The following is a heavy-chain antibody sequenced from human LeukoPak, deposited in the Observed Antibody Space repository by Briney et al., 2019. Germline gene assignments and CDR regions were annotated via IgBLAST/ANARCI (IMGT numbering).Heavy chain of an antibody. CDR3: ATKEGPTYDILTGPAPATTYMDV. CDR2: INHSGST. V-gene: IGHV4-34*01. Sequence: PSETLSLTCAVYGGSSSGYYWSWIRQPPGKGLEWIGEINHSGSTNYNPSLKSRVTISVDTSKNQFSLKLSSVTAADTAVYYCATKEGPTYDILTGPAPATTYMDVWGKGTTVTVSS. CDR1: GGSSSGYY. J-gene: IGHJ6*03. D-gene: IGHD3-9*01.